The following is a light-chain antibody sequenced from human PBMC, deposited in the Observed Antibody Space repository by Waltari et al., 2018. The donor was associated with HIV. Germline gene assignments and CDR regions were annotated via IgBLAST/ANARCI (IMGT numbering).Light chain of an antibody. J-gene: IGLJ1*01. V-gene: IGLV1-44*01. CDR3: CSHAGNFIFA. CDR1: SSTIGSNT. Sequence: QSVLTQPPSASGTPGQRVTIPCSGSSSTIGSNTVNWYQQPPGTAPKLLIYSNNQRPSGVPDRFSASKSGNTAFLTISGLQAEDEAEYHCCSHAGNFIFAFGTGTKVTVL. CDR2: SNN.